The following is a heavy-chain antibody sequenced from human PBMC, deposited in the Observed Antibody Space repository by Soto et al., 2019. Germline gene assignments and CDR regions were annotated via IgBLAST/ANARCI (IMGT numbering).Heavy chain of an antibody. CDR2: ISSSSSYI. D-gene: IGHD2-15*01. CDR3: ARDRGITRAVAATRYYYGMDV. CDR1: GFTFSSYS. J-gene: IGHJ6*02. V-gene: IGHV3-21*01. Sequence: PGGSLRLSCAASGFTFSSYSMNWVRQAPGKGLEWVSSISSSSSYIYYADSVKGRFTISRDNAKNSLYLQMNSLRAEDTAVYYCARDRGITRAVAATRYYYGMDVWGQGTTVTVSS.